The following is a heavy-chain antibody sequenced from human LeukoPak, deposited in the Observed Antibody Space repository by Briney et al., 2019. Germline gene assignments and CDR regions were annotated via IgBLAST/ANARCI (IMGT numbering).Heavy chain of an antibody. Sequence: PGGSLRLSCAASGFTFSSYWMSWVRQAPGRGLEWVANIKQDGSEKYYVDSVKGRFTISRDNAKNSLYLQMNSLRAEDTAVYYCARVSVDTGTPTFDYWGQGTLVTVSS. CDR2: IKQDGSEK. V-gene: IGHV3-7*01. J-gene: IGHJ4*02. D-gene: IGHD5-18*01. CDR1: GFTFSSYW. CDR3: ARVSVDTGTPTFDY.